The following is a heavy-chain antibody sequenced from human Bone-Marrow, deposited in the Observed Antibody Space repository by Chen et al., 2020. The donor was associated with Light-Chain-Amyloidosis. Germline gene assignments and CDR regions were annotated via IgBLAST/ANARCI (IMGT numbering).Heavy chain of an antibody. CDR2: ISWNSGVK. V-gene: IGHV3-9*01. CDR1: GFTFDDYA. D-gene: IGHD3-10*01. J-gene: IGHJ6*02. CDR3: AKDKGGSMGFGMDV. Sequence: EEHLVESGGGLVQPGRSLRLSCEASGFTFDDYAMHWVRQAPGKGLEWVSGISWNSGVKGYVVSVRGRFTISRDGVKNSLYLQMNSLRPEDTALYYCAKDKGGSMGFGMDVWGQGTTVIVSS.